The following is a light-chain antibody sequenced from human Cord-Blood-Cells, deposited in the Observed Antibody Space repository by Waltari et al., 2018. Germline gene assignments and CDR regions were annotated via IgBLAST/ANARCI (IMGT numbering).Light chain of an antibody. CDR2: SNN. Sequence: QSVLTQPPSASGTPGQRATISCSGSSPNIGSHTANWYQQRPGTAPKILIYSNNQRPSGVPDRFSGSKSGTSASLAISGLQSEDEADYYCAAWDDSLNGWVFGGGTKLTVL. V-gene: IGLV1-44*01. CDR3: AAWDDSLNGWV. CDR1: SPNIGSHT. J-gene: IGLJ3*02.